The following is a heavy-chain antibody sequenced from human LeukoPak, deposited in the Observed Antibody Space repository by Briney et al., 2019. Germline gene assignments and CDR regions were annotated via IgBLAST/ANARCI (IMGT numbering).Heavy chain of an antibody. CDR1: GYSFTSYG. CDR2: IYPDDSDT. CDR3: ARQISQRLVENYFDY. J-gene: IGHJ4*02. D-gene: IGHD6-25*01. V-gene: IGHV5-51*01. Sequence: GESLKISCKGSGYSFTSYGIGWVRQMPGKGLEWMGIIYPDDSDTRYSPSFQGQVTISADKSISTAYLQWSSLKASDTAMYYCARQISQRLVENYFDYWGQGTLVTVSS.